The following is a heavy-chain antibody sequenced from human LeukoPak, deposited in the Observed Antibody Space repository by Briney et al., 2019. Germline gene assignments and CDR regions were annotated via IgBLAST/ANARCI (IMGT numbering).Heavy chain of an antibody. D-gene: IGHD3-10*01. CDR3: ARDLIATGLLWFGDPDAFDI. J-gene: IGHJ3*02. V-gene: IGHV3-7*01. CDR1: GFTLSSYW. CDR2: TKQDGSEK. Sequence: PGGSLRLSCAASGFTLSSYWMSWVRQAPGKGLEWVANTKQDGSEKYYVDSVKGRFTISRDNAKNSLYLQMNSLRAEDTAVYYCARDLIATGLLWFGDPDAFDIWGQGTMVTVSS.